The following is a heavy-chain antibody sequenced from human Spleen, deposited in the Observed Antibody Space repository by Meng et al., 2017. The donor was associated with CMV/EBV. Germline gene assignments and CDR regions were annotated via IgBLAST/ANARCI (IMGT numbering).Heavy chain of an antibody. V-gene: IGHV4-61*01. CDR3: AQTGDPNWFDP. D-gene: IGHD7-27*01. Sequence: CTVSGGSVSSDNYYWSWIRQPPGKGLERIGYIYYTGNTNYNPSLKSRVTISVDTSKNQFSLRLRSVTAADTAVYYCAQTGDPNWFDPWGQGTLVTVSS. CDR2: IYYTGNT. CDR1: GGSVSSDNYY. J-gene: IGHJ5*02.